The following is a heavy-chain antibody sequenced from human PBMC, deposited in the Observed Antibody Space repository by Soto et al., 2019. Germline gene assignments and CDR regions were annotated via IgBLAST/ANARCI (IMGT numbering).Heavy chain of an antibody. V-gene: IGHV4-39*01. D-gene: IGHD6-6*01. CDR1: GDSISSSNSH. Sequence: SETLSLTCTVSGDSISSSNSHWGWTRQPPGKGLEYIGSVYYGGAIFYSGNIYYNPSLKSRVTISVDTSKNQFSLRLSSVTAADTVVYYCVRYARSHMKSCSPEVLHIWGQGTMVT. CDR2: VYYGGAIFYSGNI. J-gene: IGHJ3*02. CDR3: VRYARSHMKSCSPEVLHI.